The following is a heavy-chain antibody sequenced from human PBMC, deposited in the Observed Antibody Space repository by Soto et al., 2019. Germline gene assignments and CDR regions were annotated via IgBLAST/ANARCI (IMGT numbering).Heavy chain of an antibody. V-gene: IGHV6-1*01. CDR3: ARAEQDGYIQGMWGMDV. CDR1: GDSVSSNSAA. J-gene: IGHJ6*02. CDR2: TYYRSKWYN. Sequence: SQTLSLPCAISGDSVSSNSAAWNWIRQSPSRGLEWLGRTYYRSKWYNDYAVSVKSRITINPDTSKNQFSLQLNSVTPEDTAVYYCARAEQDGYIQGMWGMDVWGQGTTVTVSS. D-gene: IGHD5-12*01.